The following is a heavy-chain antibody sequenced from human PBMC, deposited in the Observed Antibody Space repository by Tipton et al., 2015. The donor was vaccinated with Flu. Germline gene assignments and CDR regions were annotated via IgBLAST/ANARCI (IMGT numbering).Heavy chain of an antibody. V-gene: IGHV3-7*01. CDR3: ARFAGGP. CDR1: GFTFSDYW. J-gene: IGHJ5*02. Sequence: GSLRLSCEASGFTFSDYWMHWVRQAPGKGLEWVAHINQDGTEESYVESVKGRFTISRDNARNSLYLQMNSLRAEDTAVYHCARFAGGPWGQGTLVTVSS. CDR2: INQDGTEE. D-gene: IGHD3-16*01.